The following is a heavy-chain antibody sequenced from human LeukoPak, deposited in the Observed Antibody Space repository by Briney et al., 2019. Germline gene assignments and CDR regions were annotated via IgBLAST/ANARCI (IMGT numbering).Heavy chain of an antibody. CDR1: GGSFSGYY. CDR2: INHSGST. CDR3: ARGSIYSYGHPFDY. D-gene: IGHD5-18*01. V-gene: IGHV4-34*01. Sequence: SETLSLTCAVYGGSFSGYYWSWIRQPPGKGLEWIGEINHSGSTNYNPSLKSRVTISVDTSKNQLSLKLSSVTAADTAVYYCARGSIYSYGHPFDYWGQGTLVTVSS. J-gene: IGHJ4*02.